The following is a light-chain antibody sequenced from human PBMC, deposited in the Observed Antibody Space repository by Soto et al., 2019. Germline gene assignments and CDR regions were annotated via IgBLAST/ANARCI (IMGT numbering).Light chain of an antibody. CDR1: QSLRTSY. CDR2: GVS. Sequence: IVLTQSPGTLSLSPGERATLSCRASQSLRTSYLAWYQQRHGQAPRLLIYGVSNRATGVPDRFRGTGSGTDFTPIIIRLEPEDLAVYYCQPYGGSVVKTFGQGTKL. V-gene: IGKV3-20*01. J-gene: IGKJ2*01. CDR3: QPYGGSVVKT.